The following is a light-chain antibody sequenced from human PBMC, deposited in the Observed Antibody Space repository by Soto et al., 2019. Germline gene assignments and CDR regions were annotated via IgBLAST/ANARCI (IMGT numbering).Light chain of an antibody. V-gene: IGKV3-11*01. Sequence: EIVLTQSPATLSLSPGERATLSCRASQSVSIYLGWYKQKPGQAPRLLIFDASKRATGIPARFSGSGSGTDFPLTISRLEPEHFAVYYCQQRSNWPPSLTFAGGTTVEIK. CDR3: QQRSNWPPSLT. CDR1: QSVSIY. CDR2: DAS. J-gene: IGKJ4*01.